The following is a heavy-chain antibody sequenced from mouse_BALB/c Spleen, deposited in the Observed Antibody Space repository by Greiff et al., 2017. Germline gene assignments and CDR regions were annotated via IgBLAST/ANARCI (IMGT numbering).Heavy chain of an antibody. Sequence: VQLKESGPGLVKPSQSLSLTCTVTGYSITSDYAWNWIRQFPGNKLEWMGYISYSGSTSYNPSLKSRISITRDTSKNQFFLQLNSATTEDTATYYCGITTAPYWYFDVWGAGTTVTVSS. CDR3: GITTAPYWYFDV. CDR2: ISYSGST. D-gene: IGHD1-2*01. J-gene: IGHJ1*01. V-gene: IGHV3-2*02. CDR1: GYSITSDYA.